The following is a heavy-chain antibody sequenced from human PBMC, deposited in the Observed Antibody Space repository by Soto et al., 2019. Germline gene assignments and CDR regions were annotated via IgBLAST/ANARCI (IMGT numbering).Heavy chain of an antibody. V-gene: IGHV3-74*01. D-gene: IGHD6-13*01. Sequence: EVPLVESGGGLVQPGGSLRLSCAASGFTFSSYWMHWVRQAPGKGLMWVSRINSDGSGTTYADSVKGRFTISRDNAKNTLYLQMNSLRAEDTAVYYCARVGFGSSWFTDYWGQGTLVTVSS. CDR2: INSDGSGT. J-gene: IGHJ4*02. CDR3: ARVGFGSSWFTDY. CDR1: GFTFSSYW.